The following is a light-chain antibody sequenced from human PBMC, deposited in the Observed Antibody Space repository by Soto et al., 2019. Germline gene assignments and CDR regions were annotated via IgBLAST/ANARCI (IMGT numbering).Light chain of an antibody. CDR3: HCYYSSRSGHFV. Sequence: QSVLTQPPSVSGAPGQRVTISCTGSSGNIGAGYDVHWYQQLPGTAPKLLIYDNSNRPSGVPDRFSGSKSGSSASLAITGLRAEDEEDDYCHCYYSSRSGHFVFGAGTKLTVL. CDR2: DNS. V-gene: IGLV1-40*01. CDR1: SGNIGAGYD. J-gene: IGLJ2*01.